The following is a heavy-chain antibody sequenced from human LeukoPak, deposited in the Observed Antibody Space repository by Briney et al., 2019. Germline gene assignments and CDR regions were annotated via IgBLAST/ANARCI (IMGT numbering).Heavy chain of an antibody. CDR3: ARDSGRGPIDAFDF. Sequence: PGRSLRLSCAASGFSFKNYGMHWVRQCPGKGLEWLAIIWYDGSNKYYADSVKGRFTISRDNSKNTLFLQMNNLGAEDTAVYYCARDSGRGPIDAFDFWGQGTTVTVSS. CDR1: GFSFKNYG. D-gene: IGHD3-10*01. J-gene: IGHJ3*01. CDR2: IWYDGSNK. V-gene: IGHV3-33*01.